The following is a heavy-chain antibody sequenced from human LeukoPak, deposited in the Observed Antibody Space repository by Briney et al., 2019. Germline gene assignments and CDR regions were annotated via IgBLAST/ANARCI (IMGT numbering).Heavy chain of an antibody. J-gene: IGHJ4*02. CDR2: IRNDGSNK. V-gene: IGHV3-30*02. CDR1: GFDFSNYW. CDR3: ATAANDY. Sequence: GGSLRLSCAASGFDFSNYWMSWVRQAPGKGLEWVAFIRNDGSNKYYADSVKGRFTISRDNSKNTLYLQMNTLRAEDTAVYYCATAANDYWGQGTLVTVSS. D-gene: IGHD6-25*01.